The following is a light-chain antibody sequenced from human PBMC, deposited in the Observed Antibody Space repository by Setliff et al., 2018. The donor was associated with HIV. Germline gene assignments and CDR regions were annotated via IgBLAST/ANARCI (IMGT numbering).Light chain of an antibody. CDR1: GSDVGAYNY. V-gene: IGLV2-14*03. J-gene: IGLJ1*01. CDR2: DVS. CDR3: SSYTSSYTVG. Sequence: QSVLTQPASVSGSPGQSITTACTGTGSDVGAYNYVSWYQQHPGKAPKLMIYDVSNRPSGVSNRLSGSKSGNAASLTISGLQAEDEADYYCSSYTSSYTVGFGTGTKVTVL.